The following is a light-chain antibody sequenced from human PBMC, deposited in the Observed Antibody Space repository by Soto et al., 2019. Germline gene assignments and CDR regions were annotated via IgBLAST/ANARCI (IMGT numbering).Light chain of an antibody. J-gene: IGKJ1*01. V-gene: IGKV3-20*01. Sequence: EIVLTQSPGTLSLSPGERATLSCRASQSVSSSYLAWYQQKPGQAPRLLIYGASSRATGIPDRLSGSGSGTDFTLTISRLEPEDFAVYYCQQYGSSPWTLGQGTKVEIK. CDR1: QSVSSSY. CDR2: GAS. CDR3: QQYGSSPWT.